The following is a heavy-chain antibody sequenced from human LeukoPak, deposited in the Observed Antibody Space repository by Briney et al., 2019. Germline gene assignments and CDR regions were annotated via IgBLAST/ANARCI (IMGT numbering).Heavy chain of an antibody. CDR2: ISSSSSYI. V-gene: IGHV3-21*01. Sequence: PGGSLRLSCAASGFTFSSYSMNWVRQAPGKGLEWVSSISSSSSYIYYADSVKGRFTISRDNAKNSLYLQMNSLRAEDTAVYYCAGSPNRLNDAFDIWGQGTMVTVSS. CDR3: AGSPNRLNDAFDI. J-gene: IGHJ3*02. CDR1: GFTFSSYS. D-gene: IGHD1-14*01.